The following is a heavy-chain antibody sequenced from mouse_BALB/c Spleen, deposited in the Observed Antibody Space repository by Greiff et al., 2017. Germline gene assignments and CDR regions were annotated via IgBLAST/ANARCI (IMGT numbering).Heavy chain of an antibody. J-gene: IGHJ3*01. D-gene: IGHD2-3*01. CDR1: GYTFTSYW. Sequence: QVQLQQSGAELAKPGASVKMSCKASGYTFTSYWMHWVKQRPGQGLEWIGYINPSTGYTEYNQKFKDKATLTADKSSSTAYMQLSSLTSEDSAVYYCASLYDPWFAYWGQGTLVTVSA. V-gene: IGHV1-7*01. CDR3: ASLYDPWFAY. CDR2: INPSTGYT.